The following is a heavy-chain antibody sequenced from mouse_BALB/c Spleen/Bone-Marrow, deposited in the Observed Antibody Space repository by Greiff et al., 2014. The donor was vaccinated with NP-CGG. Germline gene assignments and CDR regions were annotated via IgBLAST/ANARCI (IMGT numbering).Heavy chain of an antibody. CDR3: ARQHYYGSYAMDY. D-gene: IGHD1-2*01. CDR2: ISSSGGST. Sequence: DVHLVESGGGLVKPGGSLKLSCAASGFAFSSYDMSWVRQTPEKRLEWVAYISSSGGSTHYPDTVKGRFTVSRDNGKNTLYVQMSSLKSEDTAMYYCARQHYYGSYAMDYWGQGTSVTVSS. J-gene: IGHJ4*01. V-gene: IGHV5-12-1*01. CDR1: GFAFSSYD.